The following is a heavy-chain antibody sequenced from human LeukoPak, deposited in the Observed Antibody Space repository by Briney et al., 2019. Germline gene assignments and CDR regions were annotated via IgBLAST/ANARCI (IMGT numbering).Heavy chain of an antibody. CDR2: MNPNSGNT. CDR3: AREGRIVGATTLDY. Sequence: GASVKVSCKASGYTFTSYDINWVRQATGQGLEWMGWMNPNSGNTGYAQKFQGRVTMTRDTSTSTVYMELSSLRSEDTAVYYCAREGRIVGATTLDYWGQGTLVTVSS. J-gene: IGHJ4*02. V-gene: IGHV1-8*01. D-gene: IGHD1-26*01. CDR1: GYTFTSYD.